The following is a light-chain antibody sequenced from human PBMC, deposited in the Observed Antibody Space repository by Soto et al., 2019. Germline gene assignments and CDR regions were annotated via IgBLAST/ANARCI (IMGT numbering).Light chain of an antibody. Sequence: AIHITQSPSSLSASVGERVTITCRASQSIRDELGWYQQKAGKAPNLLISAASRLQSGVPSRFSGRGSGTEFTLTISSLQPDDFATYYCLQHYDYPQTFGQGTKVDIK. CDR2: AAS. CDR3: LQHYDYPQT. V-gene: IGKV1-6*01. J-gene: IGKJ1*01. CDR1: QSIRDE.